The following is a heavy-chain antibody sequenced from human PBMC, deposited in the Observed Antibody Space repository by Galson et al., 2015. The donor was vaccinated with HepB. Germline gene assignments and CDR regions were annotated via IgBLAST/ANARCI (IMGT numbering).Heavy chain of an antibody. CDR3: ARNVYYDTSGYYYKPGWIDP. CDR2: TYYRFKWYY. V-gene: IGHV6-1*01. D-gene: IGHD3-22*01. J-gene: IGHJ5*02. Sequence: CAISGDSVSSNSAAWNWIRQSPSRGLEWLGRTYYRFKWYYDYAVSVKSRITINPDISKNQFSLQLNSVTPEDTAVYYCARNVYYDTSGYYYKPGWIDPWGPGTLVTVSA. CDR1: GDSVSSNSAA.